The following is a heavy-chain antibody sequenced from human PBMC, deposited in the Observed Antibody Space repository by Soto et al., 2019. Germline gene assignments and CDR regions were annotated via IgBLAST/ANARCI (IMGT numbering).Heavy chain of an antibody. J-gene: IGHJ4*02. CDR1: GGSISSGGYY. CDR3: AYGSGKTVDY. CDR2: IYYSGST. V-gene: IGHV4-31*01. D-gene: IGHD3-10*01. Sequence: QVQLQESGPGLVKPSQTLSLTCTVSGGSISSGGYYWSWIRQHPGKGLEWIGYIYYSGSTYYNPSLKXXVXIXXDTSKNQFSLKLSSVTAADTAVYYCAYGSGKTVDYWGQGTLVTVSS.